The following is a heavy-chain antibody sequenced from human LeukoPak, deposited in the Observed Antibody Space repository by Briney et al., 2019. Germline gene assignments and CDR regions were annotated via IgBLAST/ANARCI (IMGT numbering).Heavy chain of an antibody. Sequence: KPSETLSLTCTVSGGSMSNYYGSWIRQPPGKGLEWIAYIYYTGSTYYNPSLKSRVTMSVDTSKNQFSLSLSSVTAADAAVYYCARHISGAATLDWGQGTLVTVSS. J-gene: IGHJ4*02. D-gene: IGHD3-3*02. V-gene: IGHV4-59*08. CDR2: IYYTGST. CDR3: ARHISGAATLD. CDR1: GGSMSNYY.